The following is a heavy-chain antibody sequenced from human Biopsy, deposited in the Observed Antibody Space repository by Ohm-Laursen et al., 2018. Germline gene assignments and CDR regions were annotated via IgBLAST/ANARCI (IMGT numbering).Heavy chain of an antibody. V-gene: IGHV3-21*01. CDR2: ISSSSDNI. J-gene: IGHJ6*02. CDR1: GFTFSQYW. Sequence: GSLRLSCAASGFTFSQYWMTWVRQSPGKGLEWVSTISSSSDNIYYVDSVKGRFTISRDNAKNSLYLQMNSLRAEDTAVYYCARSRGSSGIATIYYYGMDVWGQGTTVTVSS. D-gene: IGHD3-10*01. CDR3: ARSRGSSGIATIYYYGMDV.